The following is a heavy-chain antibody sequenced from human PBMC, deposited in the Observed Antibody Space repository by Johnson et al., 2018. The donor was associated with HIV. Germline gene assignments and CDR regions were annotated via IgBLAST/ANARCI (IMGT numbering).Heavy chain of an antibody. CDR3: AREDPPITMVRGVIRHDAFDI. Sequence: VQLVESGGGLVQPGGSLRLSCAASGFTFSSYAMHWVRQAPEKGLEFVSAISSNGGSTYYANSVKGRFTISRDNSKNTLYLQMNSLRAEDTAVYFCAREDPPITMVRGVIRHDAFDIWGQGTMVTVSS. J-gene: IGHJ3*02. D-gene: IGHD3-10*01. CDR2: ISSNGGST. V-gene: IGHV3-64*01. CDR1: GFTFSSYA.